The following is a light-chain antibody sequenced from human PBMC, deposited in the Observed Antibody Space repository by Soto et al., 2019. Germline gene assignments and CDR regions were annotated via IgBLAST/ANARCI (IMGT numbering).Light chain of an antibody. CDR1: QSVSIY. CDR2: DAS. V-gene: IGKV3-11*01. CDR3: QQRSNWTPT. Sequence: EIVFTQSPATLSLSQGERATLYCRASQSVSIYLAWYQQQHGQAHRLLIYDASNRATGIPARFSVIVSGTDLTLNLGSLEPEDGEVYDGQQRSNWTPTFGPGTKVEN. J-gene: IGKJ4*02.